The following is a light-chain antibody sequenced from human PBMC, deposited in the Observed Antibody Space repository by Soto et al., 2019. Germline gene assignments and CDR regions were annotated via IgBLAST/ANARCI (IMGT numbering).Light chain of an antibody. V-gene: IGKV3-15*01. J-gene: IGKJ2*01. CDR1: QSVGSN. CDR3: QQYNNWPPYT. Sequence: EIVMTQSPVTLSVSPGERATLSCRASQSVGSNLAWYQQKPGQAPRLPIYGASTRATGVPDRFSGSGSGTEFTLTISSLQPEDFAVYFCQQYNNWPPYTFGQGTKVDIK. CDR2: GAS.